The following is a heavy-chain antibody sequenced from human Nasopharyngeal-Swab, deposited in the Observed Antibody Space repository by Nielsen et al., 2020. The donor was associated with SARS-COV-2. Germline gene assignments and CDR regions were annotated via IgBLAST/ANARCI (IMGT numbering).Heavy chain of an antibody. CDR3: ARGYGSYLGNY. V-gene: IGHV4-59*01. CDR2: ISYSGST. D-gene: IGHD1-26*01. CDR1: GGSISSYY. J-gene: IGHJ4*02. Sequence: GSLRLSCNVSGGSISSYYWSWIRQPAGKGLEWIGYISYSGSTNYNPSLKSRVTISVDTSKNQISLKLSSVTAADTAVYYCARGYGSYLGNYWGQGTLVTVSS.